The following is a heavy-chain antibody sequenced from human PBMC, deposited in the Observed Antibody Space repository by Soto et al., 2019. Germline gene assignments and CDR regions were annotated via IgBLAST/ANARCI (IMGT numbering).Heavy chain of an antibody. CDR3: ARDDPLFGVVITDPLDYYYGMDV. CDR2: IIPIFGTA. CDR1: GGTFSSYA. V-gene: IGHV1-69*13. D-gene: IGHD3-3*01. Sequence: EASVKVSCKASGGTFSSYAISWVRQAPGQGLEWMGGIIPIFGTANYAQKFQGRVTITADESTSTAYKELSSLRSEDTAVYYCARDDPLFGVVITDPLDYYYGMDVWGQGTTVTVSS. J-gene: IGHJ6*02.